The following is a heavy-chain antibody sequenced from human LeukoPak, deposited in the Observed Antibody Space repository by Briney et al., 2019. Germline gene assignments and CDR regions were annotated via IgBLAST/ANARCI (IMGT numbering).Heavy chain of an antibody. D-gene: IGHD3-22*01. J-gene: IGHJ4*02. V-gene: IGHV4-39*07. CDR3: AREAMIGDYYFDY. CDR2: IYYSGST. Sequence: SETLSLTCTVSGGSISSSSYYWGWIRQPPGKGLEWIGSIYYSGSTYYNPSLKSRVTISVDTSKNQFSLKLSSVTAADTAVYYCAREAMIGDYYFDYWGQGTLATVSS. CDR1: GGSISSSSYY.